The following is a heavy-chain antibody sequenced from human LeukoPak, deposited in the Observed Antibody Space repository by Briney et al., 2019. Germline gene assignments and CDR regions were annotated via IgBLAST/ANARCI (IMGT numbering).Heavy chain of an antibody. Sequence: ASVTVSFKPSVYSFTRNGISWVRQAPGQGLEWMAWISANSGNTNYAQNFQDRVTLTTDTSTNTAYMELRSVRSDDTAVYYCARDVNYAFDYWGQGTLVTVSS. CDR1: VYSFTRNG. J-gene: IGHJ4*02. CDR2: ISANSGNT. V-gene: IGHV1-18*01. D-gene: IGHD3-16*01. CDR3: ARDVNYAFDY.